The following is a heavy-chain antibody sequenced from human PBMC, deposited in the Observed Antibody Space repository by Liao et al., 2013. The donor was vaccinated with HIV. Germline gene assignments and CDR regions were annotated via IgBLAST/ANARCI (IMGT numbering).Heavy chain of an antibody. D-gene: IGHD4-17*01. CDR3: ARVATVTTWDYHYYYMDV. Sequence: QVQLQESGPGLVKPLQTLSLTCTVSGGSISDANYYWSWIRQAPGKGLEWIGRIYTSGSTNYNPSLKSRVTMSVDTSKKQFSLKLSSVTAADTAVYYCARVATVTTWDYHYYYMDVWGKGTTVTVSS. CDR1: GGSISDANYY. V-gene: IGHV4-61*02. J-gene: IGHJ6*03. CDR2: IYTSGST.